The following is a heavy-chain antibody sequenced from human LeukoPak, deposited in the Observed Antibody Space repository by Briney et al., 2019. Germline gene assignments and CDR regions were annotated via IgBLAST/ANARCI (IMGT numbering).Heavy chain of an antibody. D-gene: IGHD5-18*01. V-gene: IGHV1-2*02. CDR1: GYTFTGYY. CDR3: ARQVDTAMATYDY. J-gene: IGHJ4*02. CDR2: INHNSGGT. Sequence: ASVKVSCKASGYTFTGYYMHWVRQAPGQGLEWMGWINHNSGGTNYAQKFQGRVTMTRDTSISTAYMELSRLRSDDTAVYYCARQVDTAMATYDYWGQGTLVTVSS.